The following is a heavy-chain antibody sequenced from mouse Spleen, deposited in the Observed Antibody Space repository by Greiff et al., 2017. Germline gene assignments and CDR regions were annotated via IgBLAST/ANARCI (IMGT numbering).Heavy chain of an antibody. D-gene: IGHD2-3*01. J-gene: IGHJ2*01. CDR2: ISSGGSYT. Sequence: EVQLVESGGGLVKPGGSLKLSCAASGFTFSSYAMSWVRQTPEKRLEWVATISSGGSYTYYPDSVKGRFTISRDNAKNTLYLQMSSLRSEDTAMYYCARHNPDGYYNYWGQGTTLTVSS. CDR3: ARHNPDGYYNY. CDR1: GFTFSSYA. V-gene: IGHV5-9-3*01.